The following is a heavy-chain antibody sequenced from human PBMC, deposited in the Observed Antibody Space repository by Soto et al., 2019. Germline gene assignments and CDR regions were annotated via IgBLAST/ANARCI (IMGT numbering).Heavy chain of an antibody. CDR2: IYYSGST. J-gene: IGHJ6*02. CDR3: ARETRYYDFWSGYPSDYYYGMDV. V-gene: IGHV4-61*01. CDR1: GGSVSSGSYY. Sequence: QVQLQESGPGLVKPSETLSLTCTVSGGSVSSGSYYWSWIRQPPGKGLEWIGYIYYSGSTNYNPSLKSRVTISVDTSKNQISLKLSSVTAADPAVYYCARETRYYDFWSGYPSDYYYGMDVWGQGTTVTVSS. D-gene: IGHD3-3*01.